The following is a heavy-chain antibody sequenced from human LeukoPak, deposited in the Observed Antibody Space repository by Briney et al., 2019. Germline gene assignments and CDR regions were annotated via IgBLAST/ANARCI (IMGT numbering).Heavy chain of an antibody. J-gene: IGHJ4*02. V-gene: IGHV1-46*01. D-gene: IGHD1-26*01. CDR1: GYTFTSYY. CDR3: ARTYSGSYGFDY. CDR2: INPSGGST. Sequence: ASVKVSCKASGYTFTSYYMHWVRQAPGQGLEWMGIINPSGGSTSYAQKFQGRVTMTRDMSTSTVYMGLSSLRSEDTAVYYCARTYSGSYGFDYWGQGTLVTVSS.